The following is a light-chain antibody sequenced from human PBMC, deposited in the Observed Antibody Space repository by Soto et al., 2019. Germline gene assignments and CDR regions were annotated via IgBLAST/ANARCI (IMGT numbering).Light chain of an antibody. CDR3: QKYNSAPYT. J-gene: IGKJ2*01. CDR1: QAIYNY. V-gene: IGKV1-27*01. CDR2: GAS. Sequence: DTQMTQSPSSLSASVGDRVTITCRASQAIYNYLAGYQQKPGKVPKLLIYGASTLQSGVSSRFSGSASGTDFTLTISSLQPEDVATDYCQKYNSAPYTFGQGTRLEI.